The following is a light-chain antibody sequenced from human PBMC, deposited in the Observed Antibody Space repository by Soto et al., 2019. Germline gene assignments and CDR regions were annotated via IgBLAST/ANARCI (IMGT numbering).Light chain of an antibody. J-gene: IGKJ5*01. CDR2: GAS. V-gene: IGKV3-20*01. CDR3: QQDGSSPIT. CDR1: QIISSDY. Sequence: GERATLSCTVSQIISSDYLAWYQQKPGQAPRLFIYGASSRATGIPDRFSGSGSGTDFTLTISRLEPEDFAVYYCQQDGSSPITFGHGALLEIK.